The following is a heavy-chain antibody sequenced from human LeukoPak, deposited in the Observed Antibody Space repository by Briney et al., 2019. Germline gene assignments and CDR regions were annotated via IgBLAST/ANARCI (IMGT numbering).Heavy chain of an antibody. J-gene: IGHJ3*02. CDR1: GFTFSSYE. Sequence: GGSLRLSCAASGFTFSSYEMNWVRQAPGKGLEWVSYISSGRTIYYADSVKGRFPISRDNAKHSLYLQMNSLRAEDTAVYYCARLYSSSSGKAFDIWGQGTMVTVSS. V-gene: IGHV3-48*03. D-gene: IGHD6-6*01. CDR2: ISSGRTI. CDR3: ARLYSSSSGKAFDI.